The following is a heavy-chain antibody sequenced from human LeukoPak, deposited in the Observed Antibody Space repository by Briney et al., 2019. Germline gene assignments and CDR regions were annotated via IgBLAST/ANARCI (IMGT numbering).Heavy chain of an antibody. CDR1: GFTLSSYA. V-gene: IGHV3-30-3*01. CDR2: ILYGGIIK. CDR3: ARAVTMIVVVPGGDY. J-gene: IGHJ4*02. D-gene: IGHD3-22*01. Sequence: RGALRLSRAASGFTLSSYAMHWVRQAPGKGLEWVAVILYGGIIKHYADSVKGRFTISRDNSKNTLYLQMNSLRAEDTAVYYCARAVTMIVVVPGGDYWGQGTLVTVSS.